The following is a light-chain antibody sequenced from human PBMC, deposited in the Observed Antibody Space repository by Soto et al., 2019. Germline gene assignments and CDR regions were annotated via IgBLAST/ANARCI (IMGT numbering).Light chain of an antibody. Sequence: DIVMTQSPDSLAVSLGERATINCKSSQSVLYSSNNKNYLAWYQQKPGRPPKLLIYWASTRESGVPDRFSGSGSGTDFTLTISRLEPEDFAVYYCQQYTVSRTCGQGTKV. CDR1: QSVLYSSNNKNY. CDR3: QQYTVSRT. CDR2: WAS. J-gene: IGKJ1*01. V-gene: IGKV4-1*01.